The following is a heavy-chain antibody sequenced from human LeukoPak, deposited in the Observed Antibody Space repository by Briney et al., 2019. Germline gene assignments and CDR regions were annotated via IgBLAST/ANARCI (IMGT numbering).Heavy chain of an antibody. V-gene: IGHV4-31*11. J-gene: IGHJ4*02. Sequence: SETLSLTCAVYGGSFSGYYWIWIRQHPGKGLEWIGYIYYSGSTYYSPSLKSRVTISLDTSKNQFSLRLSSVTAADTAVYYCARGRGAGATISDYWGQGTLVTVSS. CDR3: ARGRGAGATISDY. CDR1: GGSFSGYY. CDR2: IYYSGST. D-gene: IGHD1-26*01.